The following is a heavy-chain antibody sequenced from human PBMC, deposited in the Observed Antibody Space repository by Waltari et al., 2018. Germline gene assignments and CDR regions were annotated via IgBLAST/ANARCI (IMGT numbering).Heavy chain of an antibody. CDR3: ARYGEVPASYFFDH. CDR2: IHFSGST. V-gene: IGHV4-34*01. CDR1: GESFLGYF. J-gene: IGHJ4*01. Sequence: QVQLHQWGAGQLKPSETLSLTCAVSGESFLGYFWSWVRQSPGKGLGWLGSIHFSGSTNHNPTREGRLSLSVDTTKKQFSLKLTSVTAADAALYFCARYGEVPASYFFDHWGQGTLVTVSS. D-gene: IGHD2-21*01.